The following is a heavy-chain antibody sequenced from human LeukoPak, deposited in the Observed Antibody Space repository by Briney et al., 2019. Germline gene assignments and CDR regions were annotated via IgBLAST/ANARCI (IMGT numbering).Heavy chain of an antibody. J-gene: IGHJ6*04. Sequence: GGSLRLSCAASGFTFSSYWMHWVRQAPGKGLVWASRINSDGSSTSYADSVKGRFTISRDNAKNTLYLQMNSLRAEDTAVYYCAREIAVAGTSNYYYYYGMDVWGKGTTVTVSS. CDR3: AREIAVAGTSNYYYYYGMDV. CDR2: INSDGSST. CDR1: GFTFSSYW. D-gene: IGHD6-19*01. V-gene: IGHV3-74*01.